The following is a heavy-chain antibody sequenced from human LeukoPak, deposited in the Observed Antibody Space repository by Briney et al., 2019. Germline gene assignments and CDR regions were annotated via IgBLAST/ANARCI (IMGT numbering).Heavy chain of an antibody. CDR2: IKQDGSEK. Sequence: TGGSLRLSCAVSGFTFSNFWMSWVRQAPGKGLEWVANIKQDGSEKYYVDSVKGRFTISRDNAKNSLYLQMNSLRVEDTAVYYCAGASGRGSWGQGTLVTVSS. J-gene: IGHJ5*02. V-gene: IGHV3-7*01. CDR1: GFTFSNFW. CDR3: AGASGRGS. D-gene: IGHD6-6*01.